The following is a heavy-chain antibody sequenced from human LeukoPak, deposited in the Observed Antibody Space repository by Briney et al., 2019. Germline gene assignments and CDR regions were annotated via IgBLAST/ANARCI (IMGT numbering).Heavy chain of an antibody. CDR2: MNPNSGNT. Sequence: GASVKVSCKASGYTFTSYDINWVRQATGQGLEWMGWMNPNSGNTGYAQKFQGRVTMTRNTSISTAYMELSSPRSEDTAVYYCARPRGTADYYYYGMDVWGQGTTVTVSS. V-gene: IGHV1-8*01. D-gene: IGHD1-26*01. CDR3: ARPRGTADYYYYGMDV. J-gene: IGHJ6*02. CDR1: GYTFTSYD.